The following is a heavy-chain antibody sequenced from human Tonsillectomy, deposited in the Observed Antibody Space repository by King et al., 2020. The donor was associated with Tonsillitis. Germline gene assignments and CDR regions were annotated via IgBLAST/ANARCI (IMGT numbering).Heavy chain of an antibody. Sequence: VQLVESGGGVVQPGRSLRLSCATSGFTFTNHGMHWVRQAPGKGLEWVAALSSAGTNEYYADSVKGAFTITRDTSKNTLYLQMHSLSAEDTAVYYCARLEYWGRGPLVTVSS. CDR2: LSSAGTNE. V-gene: IGHV3-30*03. J-gene: IGHJ4*02. CDR3: ARLEY. CDR1: GFTFTNHG.